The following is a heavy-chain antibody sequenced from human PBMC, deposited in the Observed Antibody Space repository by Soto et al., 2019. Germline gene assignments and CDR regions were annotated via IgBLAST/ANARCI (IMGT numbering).Heavy chain of an antibody. CDR1: GYTFTSYG. D-gene: IGHD6-19*01. CDR2: ISAYNGNT. Sequence: QVQLVQSGAEVKKPGASVKVSCKASGYTFTSYGISWVRQAPGQGLEWMGWISAYNGNTNYAQKLQGRVTMTTDTSTSTAYRELRSLRSDDTAVYYCAREGYSSGWYSGSSGGYYFDYWGQGTLVTVSS. V-gene: IGHV1-18*01. CDR3: AREGYSSGWYSGSSGGYYFDY. J-gene: IGHJ4*02.